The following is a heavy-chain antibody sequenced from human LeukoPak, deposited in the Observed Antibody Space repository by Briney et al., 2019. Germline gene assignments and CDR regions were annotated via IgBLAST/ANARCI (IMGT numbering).Heavy chain of an antibody. V-gene: IGHV3-21*01. CDR2: ISSTSSYI. D-gene: IGHD3-10*01. CDR3: ARALWSGPVYYGMDV. J-gene: IGHJ6*02. CDR1: GFTFSSYS. Sequence: GGSLRLSCAASGFTFSSYSMNWVRQAPGKGLEWVSSISSTSSYIYYADSMKGRFTISRDNAKNSLYLQMNSLRAEDTAVYYCARALWSGPVYYGMDVWGQGTTVTVSS.